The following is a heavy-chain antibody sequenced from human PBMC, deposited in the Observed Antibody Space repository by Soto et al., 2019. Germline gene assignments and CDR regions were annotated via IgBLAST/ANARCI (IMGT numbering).Heavy chain of an antibody. J-gene: IGHJ4*02. CDR3: AKDGYSSGWYGFYFDY. CDR1: GFTFSSYA. D-gene: IGHD6-19*01. V-gene: IGHV3-23*01. CDR2: ISGSGGST. Sequence: GGSLRLSCAASGFTFSSYAMSWVRQAPGKGLEWVSAISGSGGSTYYADSVKGRFTISRDNSKNTLYLQMNSLRAEDTAVYYCAKDGYSSGWYGFYFDYWGQGTLVTVSS.